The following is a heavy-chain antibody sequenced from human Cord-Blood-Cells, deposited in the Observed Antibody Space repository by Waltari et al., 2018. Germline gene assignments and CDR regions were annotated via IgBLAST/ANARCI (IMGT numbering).Heavy chain of an antibody. CDR2: IYYSGST. CDR3: ARGDYYGSGSYYKFVY. J-gene: IGHJ4*02. D-gene: IGHD3-10*01. Sequence: QVQLQESGPGLVKPSQTLSLTCTVSGGSISSGCYYWSWIRLHPGKGLEWIGYIYYSGSTYYNPSLKSRVTISVDTSKNQFSLKLSSVTAADTAVYYCARGDYYGSGSYYKFVYWGQGTLVTVSS. V-gene: IGHV4-31*03. CDR1: GGSISSGCYY.